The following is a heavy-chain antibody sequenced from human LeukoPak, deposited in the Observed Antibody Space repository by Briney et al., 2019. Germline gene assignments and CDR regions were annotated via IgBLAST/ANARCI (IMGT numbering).Heavy chain of an antibody. J-gene: IGHJ4*02. Sequence: GWSLTLSCAASGFTFRNYWMHWVRRAPGKGLAWVSRLSSDGRDPSYADSVKGRFTISRDNAKNTLYMQMNSLRVEDTAVYYCSRGVYEEDVNYWGQGTLVTVSS. CDR2: LSSDGRDP. CDR3: SRGVYEEDVNY. CDR1: GFTFRNYW. D-gene: IGHD6-13*01. V-gene: IGHV3-74*01.